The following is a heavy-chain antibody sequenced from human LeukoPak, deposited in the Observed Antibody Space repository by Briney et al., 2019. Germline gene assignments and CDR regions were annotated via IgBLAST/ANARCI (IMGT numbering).Heavy chain of an antibody. Sequence: PSETLSLTCAVCSGSFCDYSWIWHRQRPGKGLEWIGEINQSVATNPNPFLMSRVIMSVDTSKNQISLKVNSVTAADTAVYYCARVGYSYSINDWSRTGLGAYPTKYYYYMDVWGKGTTVTVSS. CDR3: ARVGYSYSINDWSRTGLGAYPTKYYYYMDV. J-gene: IGHJ6*03. CDR2: INQSVAT. V-gene: IGHV4-34*01. CDR1: SGSFCDYS. D-gene: IGHD5-18*01.